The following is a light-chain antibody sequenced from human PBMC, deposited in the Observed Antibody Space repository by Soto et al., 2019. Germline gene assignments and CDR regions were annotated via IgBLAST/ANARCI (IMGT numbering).Light chain of an antibody. J-gene: IGKJ5*01. V-gene: IGKV3-11*01. CDR1: QSVSSF. Sequence: EIVLTQPPATVSLSPGERATLSCRASQSVSSFLAWYQQKPGQAPRLLIYDVSNRASGIPARFSGSGSGTDFTLTISSLEPEDFAVYFCQQGSIWPITFGQGTRLEIK. CDR3: QQGSIWPIT. CDR2: DVS.